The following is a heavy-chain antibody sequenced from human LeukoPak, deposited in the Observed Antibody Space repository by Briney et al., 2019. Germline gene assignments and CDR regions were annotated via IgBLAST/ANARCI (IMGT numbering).Heavy chain of an antibody. V-gene: IGHV3-30*18. J-gene: IGHJ4*02. CDR2: ISYDGSNK. CDR3: AKDNCQGFCELVVAGTLDY. D-gene: IGHD2-15*01. Sequence: GRSLRLSCAASGFTFSSYGMHWVRQAPGKGLEWVAVISYDGSNKYYADSVKGRFTISRDNSKNTLYLQMNSLRAEDTAVYYCAKDNCQGFCELVVAGTLDYWGQGTLVSVSS. CDR1: GFTFSSYG.